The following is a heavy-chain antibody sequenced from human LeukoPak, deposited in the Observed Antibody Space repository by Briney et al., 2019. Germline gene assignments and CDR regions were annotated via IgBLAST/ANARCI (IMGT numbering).Heavy chain of an antibody. CDR1: GFTFSSYW. CDR2: INSDGRST. Sequence: GSLRLSCAASGFTFSSYWMHWVRQAPGKGLVWVSRINSDGRSTSYADSVKGRFTISRDNAKNTLYLQMNSLRAEDTAVYYCARDRRAAAVMIDYWGQGTLVTVSS. V-gene: IGHV3-74*01. J-gene: IGHJ4*02. D-gene: IGHD6-13*01. CDR3: ARDRRAAAVMIDY.